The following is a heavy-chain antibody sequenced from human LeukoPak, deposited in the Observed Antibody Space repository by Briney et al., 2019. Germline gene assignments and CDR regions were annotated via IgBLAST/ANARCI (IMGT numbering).Heavy chain of an antibody. Sequence: GGSLRLSCAASGFTFSSYAMSWVRQTPGKGLEWVSAISGSGGSTYYADSVKGRFTISRDNAKNSLYLQMNSLRAEDTAVYYCARVPRVVPAAISYYMDVWGKGTTVTVSS. J-gene: IGHJ6*03. V-gene: IGHV3-23*01. CDR3: ARVPRVVPAAISYYMDV. CDR2: ISGSGGST. CDR1: GFTFSSYA. D-gene: IGHD2-2*01.